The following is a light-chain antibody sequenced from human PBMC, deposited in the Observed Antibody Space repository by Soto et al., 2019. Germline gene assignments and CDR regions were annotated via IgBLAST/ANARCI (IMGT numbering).Light chain of an antibody. CDR1: QSISGW. CDR2: DAS. Sequence: DIRMTQSPSTLSATGGDRVTITCLAGQSISGWWASYQQKPGKARKLLIYDASILETGVPSRFSGSGSGTEFPLTISDLQPDDFATYYCHRYENYWTFGQGIRVDI. CDR3: HRYENYWT. J-gene: IGKJ1*01. V-gene: IGKV1-5*01.